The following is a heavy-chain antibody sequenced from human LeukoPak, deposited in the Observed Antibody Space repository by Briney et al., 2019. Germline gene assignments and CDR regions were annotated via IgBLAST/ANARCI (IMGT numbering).Heavy chain of an antibody. CDR2: ISGSGGTT. CDR3: AKPNWNPETDWFDP. V-gene: IGHV3-23*01. CDR1: GFTFSSYA. J-gene: IGHJ5*02. D-gene: IGHD1-1*01. Sequence: GGSLRLSCAVSGFTFSSYAMSWVRQAPGQGLEWVSGISGSGGTTYYADSVKRRFTISRDNSNNTLYLQMSSLRTEDTAIYYCAKPNWNPETDWFDPWGQGTLVTVSS.